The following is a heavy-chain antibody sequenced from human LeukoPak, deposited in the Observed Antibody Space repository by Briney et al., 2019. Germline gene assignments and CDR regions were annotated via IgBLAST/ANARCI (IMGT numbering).Heavy chain of an antibody. CDR2: IYTSGST. CDR3: ARVFQRISAHRIDP. CDR1: GGSISSYY. D-gene: IGHD1-14*01. V-gene: IGHV4-4*07. J-gene: IGHJ5*02. Sequence: SETLSLTCTVSGGSISSYYWSWIRQPAGKGLEWIGRIYTSGSTNYNPSLKSRVTMSVDTSKNQFSLKLSSVTAADTAVYYCARVFQRISAHRIDPWGQGTLVTVSS.